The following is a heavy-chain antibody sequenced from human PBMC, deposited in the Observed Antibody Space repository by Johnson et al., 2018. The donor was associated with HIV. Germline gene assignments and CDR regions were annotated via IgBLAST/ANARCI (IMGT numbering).Heavy chain of an antibody. CDR1: GFTFNKFA. CDR2: ISYDGSNK. Sequence: QVLLVESGGGVVQPGRSLRLSCTASGFTFNKFAMHWVRQAPGKGLEWVAVISYDGSNKYYADSVKGRFTISRDNSKNTLYLQMNSLRAEDTAVYYWARGDSSGWYRYAFDIWGQGTMVTVSS. V-gene: IGHV3-30-3*01. CDR3: ARGDSSGWYRYAFDI. D-gene: IGHD6-19*01. J-gene: IGHJ3*02.